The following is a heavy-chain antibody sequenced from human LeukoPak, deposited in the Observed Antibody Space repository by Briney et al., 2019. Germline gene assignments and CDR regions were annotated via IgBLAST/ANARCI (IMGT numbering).Heavy chain of an antibody. CDR3: AKIERSSWNLRDYYYYMDV. J-gene: IGHJ6*03. CDR1: GLTFRSYW. V-gene: IGHV3-7*01. Sequence: GGSLRLSCVVSGLTFRSYWMTWVRQAPGKGPEWVANIKYDGSEKYYVDSVKGRFTISRDNAKNSLFLEMNSLRADDTAVYYCAKIERSSWNLRDYYYYMDVWGKGTTVTVSS. CDR2: IKYDGSEK. D-gene: IGHD1-1*01.